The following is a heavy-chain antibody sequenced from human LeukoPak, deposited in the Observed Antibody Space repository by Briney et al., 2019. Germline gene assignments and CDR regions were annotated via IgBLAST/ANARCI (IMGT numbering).Heavy chain of an antibody. J-gene: IGHJ4*02. CDR1: GFTFSSYA. D-gene: IGHD4-17*01. V-gene: IGHV3-30-3*01. Sequence: GRSLRLSCAASGFTFSSYAMHWVRQAPGKGLEWVAVISYDGSNKYYADSVKGRFTISRDNSKNTLYLQMNSLRAEDTAVYYCARSVADGLTVTDFDYWGQGTLVTVSS. CDR2: ISYDGSNK. CDR3: ARSVADGLTVTDFDY.